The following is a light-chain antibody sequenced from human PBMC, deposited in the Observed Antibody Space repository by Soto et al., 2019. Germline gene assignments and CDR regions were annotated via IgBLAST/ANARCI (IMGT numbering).Light chain of an antibody. CDR2: GTS. V-gene: IGKV3-20*01. Sequence: EIVLTQSPGTLSLSPGQRATLSCRASQSVSNSYLAWYQQKPGQAPGLVIYGTSSRATGIPDRFSGSGSGTDFTLTINRLEPEDFAVYYCQQYGSAPLTFGGGTKVEI. CDR3: QQYGSAPLT. J-gene: IGKJ4*01. CDR1: QSVSNSY.